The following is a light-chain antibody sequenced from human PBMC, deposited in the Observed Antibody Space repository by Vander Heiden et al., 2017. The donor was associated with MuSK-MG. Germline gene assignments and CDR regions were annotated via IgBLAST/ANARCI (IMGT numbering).Light chain of an antibody. CDR1: QSVLYSSNNKNY. CDR2: WAS. J-gene: IGKJ2*01. CDR3: QQYYSTPRT. Sequence: DIVMTQSTDSLAVSLGERATINCKSSQSVLYSSNNKNYLAWYQQKPGQPPKLLIYWASTRESGVPDRFSGSGSGTDFTLTISSLQAEDVAVYYCQQYYSTPRTFGQGTKLEIK. V-gene: IGKV4-1*01.